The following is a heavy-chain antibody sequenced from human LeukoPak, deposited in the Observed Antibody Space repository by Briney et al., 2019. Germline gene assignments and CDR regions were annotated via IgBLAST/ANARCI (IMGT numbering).Heavy chain of an antibody. CDR2: INSDGSST. J-gene: IGHJ4*02. D-gene: IGHD2-2*01. CDR1: GXTLSSYW. CDR3: ARGAMPDY. V-gene: IGHV3-74*01. Sequence: GGSLRLSCEASGXTLSSYWMHWVRQAPGKGLVWVSGINSDGSSTSYADSVKGRFTISRDNAKNTLYLQMNSLRAEDTAVYYCARGAMPDYWGQGTLVTVSS.